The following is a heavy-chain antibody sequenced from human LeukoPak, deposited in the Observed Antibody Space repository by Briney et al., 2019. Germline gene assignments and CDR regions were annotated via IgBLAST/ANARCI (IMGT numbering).Heavy chain of an antibody. D-gene: IGHD6-13*01. CDR3: TRQELGTSSWLT. J-gene: IGHJ5*02. Sequence: GGSLRLSCAASGFIFSASPMHWVRQASGGGLEWVGRVRDKANSYATAYAASVKGRCAISRDDSKNTVYLEMNSLKTEDTAVYYCTRQELGTSSWLTWAQGTLVTVSS. V-gene: IGHV3-73*01. CDR1: GFIFSASP. CDR2: VRDKANSYAT.